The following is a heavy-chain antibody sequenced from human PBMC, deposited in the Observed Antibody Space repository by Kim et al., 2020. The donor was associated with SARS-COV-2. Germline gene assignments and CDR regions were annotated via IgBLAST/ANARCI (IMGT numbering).Heavy chain of an antibody. J-gene: IGHJ4*02. D-gene: IGHD2-15*01. Sequence: GGSLRLSCAASGFTFSGSAMHWVRQASGKGLEWVGRIRSKANSYATAYAASVKGRFTISRDDSKNTAYLQMNSLKTVDTAVYYCTRREDCSGGSCYSICGQGTLLTVPS. CDR1: GFTFSGSA. CDR3: TRREDCSGGSCYSI. CDR2: IRSKANSYAT. V-gene: IGHV3-73*01.